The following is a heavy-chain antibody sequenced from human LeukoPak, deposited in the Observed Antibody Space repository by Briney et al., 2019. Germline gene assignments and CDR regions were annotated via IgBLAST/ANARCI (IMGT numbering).Heavy chain of an antibody. Sequence: AGGSLRLSCAASGFTISHYWMSWVRQAPGKGLEWISYISSLSGTIDYADSVKGRFTISRDNAQNSLYLQMNSLRAEDTATYYCARDQGGGTSYWGQGTLVTVSS. CDR3: ARDQGGGTSY. D-gene: IGHD2-15*01. CDR1: GFTISHYW. CDR2: ISSLSGTI. J-gene: IGHJ4*02. V-gene: IGHV3-48*01.